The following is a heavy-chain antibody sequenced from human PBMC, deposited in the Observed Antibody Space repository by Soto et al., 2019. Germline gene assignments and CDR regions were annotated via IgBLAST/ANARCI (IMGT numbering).Heavy chain of an antibody. CDR1: GGSISSGTYY. D-gene: IGHD3-10*01. Sequence: QVQLQESGPGLVKPSQTLSLTCTVSGGSISSGTYYWSWIRQHPGKGLEWIGFIYYNGNAFYNPSLKSRVAISLDTSKNQFSLKLSSLTAADTAVYFCARGELWWDFWGRGTLVTVSS. V-gene: IGHV4-31*03. J-gene: IGHJ4*02. CDR2: IYYNGNA. CDR3: ARGELWWDF.